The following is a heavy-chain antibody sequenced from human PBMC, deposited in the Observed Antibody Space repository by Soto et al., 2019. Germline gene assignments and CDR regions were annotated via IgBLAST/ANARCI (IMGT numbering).Heavy chain of an antibody. CDR3: ARGRGDTAMAWYY. Sequence: QVQLQESGPGLVKPSETLSLTCTVSGGSISSYYWSWIRQSPGKGLEWIGYISYSGSTKYNPSLKSLVTISVDTSKTQFYLKLSSVTAADTAVYYCARGRGDTAMAWYYWGQGTLVTVSS. CDR1: GGSISSYY. J-gene: IGHJ4*02. D-gene: IGHD5-18*01. CDR2: ISYSGST. V-gene: IGHV4-59*01.